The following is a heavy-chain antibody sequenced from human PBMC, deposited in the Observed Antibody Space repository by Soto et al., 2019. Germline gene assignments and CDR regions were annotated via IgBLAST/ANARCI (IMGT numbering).Heavy chain of an antibody. CDR2: VGAYSGDT. Sequence: QLQLEQSGGEVKKPGASMKVSCKASGDSLSYSGVTWVRQAPGQGLEWMGWVGAYSGDTRYSQKFQGRVTVSADTSTATAYMELRNLRSDDTATYYCGSDKYYYMDVWGTGTTVTVSS. CDR3: GSDKYYYMDV. V-gene: IGHV1-18*01. D-gene: IGHD3-16*01. CDR1: GDSLSYSG. J-gene: IGHJ6*03.